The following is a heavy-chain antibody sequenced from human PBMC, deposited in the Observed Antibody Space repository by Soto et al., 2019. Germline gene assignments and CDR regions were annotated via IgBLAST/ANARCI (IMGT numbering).Heavy chain of an antibody. J-gene: IGHJ5*02. Sequence: QVQLVQSGAEVKKPGASVKVSCKASGYTFTGYYMHWVRQAPGQGLEWMGWINPNSGGTNYAQKFQGRVTMTRDTSISTAYMELSRLRSDDTAVYYCARDLCSGGSCPNFDPWGQGTLVTVSS. V-gene: IGHV1-2*02. CDR2: INPNSGGT. CDR1: GYTFTGYY. D-gene: IGHD2-15*01. CDR3: ARDLCSGGSCPNFDP.